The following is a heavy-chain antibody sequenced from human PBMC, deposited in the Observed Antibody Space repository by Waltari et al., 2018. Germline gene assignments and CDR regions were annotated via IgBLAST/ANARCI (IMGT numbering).Heavy chain of an antibody. J-gene: IGHJ3*02. CDR1: GYRFTNHW. Sequence: EVQLVQSGAEVKKPGESLKISCKGSGYRFTNHWIGWVRQIPGKGLEWMGIMDPVYSDTSYSPSFKCQVTISADKSISTAYLQWSSLKASDTAMYYCARRIIMLQGASNAFDIWGQGTMVTVSS. CDR3: ARRIIMLQGASNAFDI. D-gene: IGHD3-10*01. V-gene: IGHV5-51*01. CDR2: MDPVYSDT.